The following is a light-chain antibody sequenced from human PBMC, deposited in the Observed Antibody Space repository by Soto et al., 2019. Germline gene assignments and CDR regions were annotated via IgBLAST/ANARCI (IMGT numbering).Light chain of an antibody. Sequence: QSALTQPASVSGSPGQSITISCTGTSRDVGFYNYVSWYQHHPGKAPRLMIFDVSNRPSGVSNRFSGSKSGNTSSLTISGIQADDEADSYCCSYTISITFVLGTGTKVTVL. CDR1: SRDVGFYNY. V-gene: IGLV2-14*03. J-gene: IGLJ1*01. CDR2: DVS. CDR3: CSYTISITFV.